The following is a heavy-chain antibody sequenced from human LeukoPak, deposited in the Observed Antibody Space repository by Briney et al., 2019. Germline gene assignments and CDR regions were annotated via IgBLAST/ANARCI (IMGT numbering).Heavy chain of an antibody. CDR3: ASLPITMIVKGY. J-gene: IGHJ4*02. CDR2: IKQDGSEE. CDR1: GFTFSAYW. D-gene: IGHD3-22*01. V-gene: IGHV3-7*01. Sequence: GGSLRLSCSASGFTFSAYWMSWVRQAPGKGLEWVANIKQDGSEEHYVDSVEGRFTISRDNAKNSLYLQMNSLRAEDTAVYYCASLPITMIVKGYWGQGTLVTVSS.